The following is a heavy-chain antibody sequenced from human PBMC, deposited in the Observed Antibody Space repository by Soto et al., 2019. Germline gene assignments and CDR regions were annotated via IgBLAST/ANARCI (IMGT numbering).Heavy chain of an antibody. Sequence: QVQLVQSGAEVKKPGASVKVSCKASGYTFTSYAMHWVRQAPGQRLEWMGWINAGNGNTKYSQKFQGRVTITRDTSASTAYKELSSLRSEDTAVYYCARSVIPAAAAYNWFDPWGQGTLVTVSS. CDR3: ARSVIPAAAAYNWFDP. V-gene: IGHV1-3*01. CDR2: INAGNGNT. D-gene: IGHD6-13*01. CDR1: GYTFTSYA. J-gene: IGHJ5*02.